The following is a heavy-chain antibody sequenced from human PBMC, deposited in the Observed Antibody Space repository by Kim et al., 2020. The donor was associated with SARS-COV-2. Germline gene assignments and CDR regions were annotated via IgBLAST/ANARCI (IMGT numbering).Heavy chain of an antibody. Sequence: GGSLRLSCTASGFTFGNYAMSWVRQAPGKGLQWVGFIRSKAYGGTTEYAAFVKGRFTISRDDSKSIAYLQMNSLKTEDTAVYYCARSDRGYSYVSYYWYFDLWGRGTLVTVSS. V-gene: IGHV3-49*04. J-gene: IGHJ2*01. CDR2: IRSKAYGGTT. D-gene: IGHD5-18*01. CDR3: ARSDRGYSYVSYYWYFDL. CDR1: GFTFGNYA.